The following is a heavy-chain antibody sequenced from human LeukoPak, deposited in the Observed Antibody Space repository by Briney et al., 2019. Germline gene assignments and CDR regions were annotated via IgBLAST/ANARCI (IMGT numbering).Heavy chain of an antibody. CDR3: AKEAGTGWFDP. V-gene: IGHV3-53*01. D-gene: IGHD6-13*01. J-gene: IGHJ5*02. CDR1: GFTISNNY. CDR2: IYSGGTT. Sequence: GGSLRLSCAASGFTISNNYMSWVRQAPGKGLEWVSVIYSGGTTYYADSVKGRFTISRDNSKNTLYLQMNSLRAEDTAVYYCAKEAGTGWFDPWGQGTLVTVSS.